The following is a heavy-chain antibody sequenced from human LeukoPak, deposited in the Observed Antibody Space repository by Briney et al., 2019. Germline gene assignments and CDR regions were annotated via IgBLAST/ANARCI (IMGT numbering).Heavy chain of an antibody. Sequence: SETLSLTCTVSGGSITNNAYYWAWIRQPPGKGLEWIGSIYYSGSTHYNPSLKSRLTISVDTSKNQFSLKLSSVTAADAAVYYCARNETTGLQRTPYYHSYVDVWGKGTTVTVSS. CDR2: IYYSGST. D-gene: IGHD4-11*01. V-gene: IGHV4-39*01. CDR1: GGSITNNAYY. J-gene: IGHJ6*03. CDR3: ARNETTGLQRTPYYHSYVDV.